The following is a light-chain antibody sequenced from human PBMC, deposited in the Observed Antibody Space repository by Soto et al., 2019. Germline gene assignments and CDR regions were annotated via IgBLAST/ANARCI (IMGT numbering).Light chain of an antibody. CDR1: QSVSSSY. J-gene: IGKJ1*01. CDR2: GAS. Sequence: EIVLTQSPGTLSLSPGERATLSYRASQSVSSSYLAWYQQKPGQAPRLLIYGASSRATGIPDRFSGSGSGTDFTLTISRLEPEDFAVYYCQQYKTFGQGTKVDIK. CDR3: QQYKT. V-gene: IGKV3-20*01.